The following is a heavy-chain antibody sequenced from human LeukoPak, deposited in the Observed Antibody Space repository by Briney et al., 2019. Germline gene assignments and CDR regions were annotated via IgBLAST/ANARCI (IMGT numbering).Heavy chain of an antibody. CDR3: ARDIGRGIFGVVYTYYFDY. CDR2: INLNSGGT. CDR1: GYTFTGYY. V-gene: IGHV1-2*06. Sequence: ASVKVSCKASGYTFTGYYMHWVGQAPGQGLEWMGRINLNSGGTNYAQKFQGRVTMTRDTSISTAYMELSRLRSDDTAVYYCARDIGRGIFGVVYTYYFDYWGQGTLVTVSS. D-gene: IGHD3-3*01. J-gene: IGHJ4*02.